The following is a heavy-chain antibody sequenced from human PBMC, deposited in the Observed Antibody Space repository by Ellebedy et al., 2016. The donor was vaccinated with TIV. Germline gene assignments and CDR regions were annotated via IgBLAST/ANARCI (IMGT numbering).Heavy chain of an antibody. CDR2: IYPGDSDT. D-gene: IGHD3-10*01. Sequence: GESLKISCKGSGYSFTSYWIGWVRQMPGKGLEWMGIIYPGDSDTRYSPSFQGQVTISVDKSISTAYLQWNSLKASDTAMYYCARGVRGVIITDSEWDYWGQGTLVTVSS. V-gene: IGHV5-51*01. CDR3: ARGVRGVIITDSEWDY. J-gene: IGHJ4*02. CDR1: GYSFTSYW.